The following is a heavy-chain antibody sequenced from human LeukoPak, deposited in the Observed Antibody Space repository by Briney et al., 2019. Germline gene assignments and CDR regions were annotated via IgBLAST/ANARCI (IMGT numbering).Heavy chain of an antibody. CDR3: ARGLSVLRFLEWTKVNWFDP. CDR1: GGSFSGYY. J-gene: IGHJ5*02. D-gene: IGHD3-3*01. Sequence: SETLSLTCAVYGGSFSGYYWSWIRQPPGKGLEWIGEINHSGSTNYNPSLKSRVTISVDTSKNQFSLKLSSVTAADTAVYYCARGLSVLRFLEWTKVNWFDPWGQGTLVTVFS. CDR2: INHSGST. V-gene: IGHV4-34*01.